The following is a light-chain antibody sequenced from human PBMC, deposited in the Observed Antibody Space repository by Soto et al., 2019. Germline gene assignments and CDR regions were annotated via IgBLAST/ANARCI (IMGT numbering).Light chain of an antibody. V-gene: IGKV1-9*01. CDR3: QQANSFPIT. CDR2: AAS. CDR1: QGIDNS. Sequence: DIQLTQSPSFLSASVGDRVTITCRASQGIDNSLAWYQQKPGKAPELLIFAASTLQSGVPSRFSGSGSGTDFTLTISSLQPEDFATYYCQQANSFPITFGQGTRLEN. J-gene: IGKJ5*01.